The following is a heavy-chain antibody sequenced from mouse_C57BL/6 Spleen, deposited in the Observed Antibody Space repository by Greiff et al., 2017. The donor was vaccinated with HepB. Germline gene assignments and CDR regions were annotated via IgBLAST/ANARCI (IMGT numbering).Heavy chain of an antibody. D-gene: IGHD2-5*01. J-gene: IGHJ3*01. CDR1: GYTFTEYT. CDR3: ARHEAAYYSNYGFAY. CDR2: FYPGSGSI. V-gene: IGHV1-62-2*01. Sequence: VHLVESGAELVKPGASVKLSCKASGYTFTEYTIHWVKQRSGQGLEWIGWFYPGSGSIKYNEKFKDKATLTADKSSSTVYMELSRLTSEDSAVYFCARHEAAYYSNYGFAYWGQGTLVTVSA.